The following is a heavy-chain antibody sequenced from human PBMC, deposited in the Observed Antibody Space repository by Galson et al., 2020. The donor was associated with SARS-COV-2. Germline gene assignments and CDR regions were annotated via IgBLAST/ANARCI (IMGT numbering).Heavy chain of an antibody. D-gene: IGHD3-22*01. CDR2: ISRSSSTI. Sequence: GESLKISCAAPGFRINRYSMNWVRQAPGKGLEWVSYISRSSSTIYYADSVKGRFTISRDNAKNSLYLQMNSLRAEDTAVYYCASNYYDTSGQPDYWGEGTLVTVSS. CDR3: ASNYYDTSGQPDY. J-gene: IGHJ4*02. CDR1: GFRINRYS. V-gene: IGHV3-48*01.